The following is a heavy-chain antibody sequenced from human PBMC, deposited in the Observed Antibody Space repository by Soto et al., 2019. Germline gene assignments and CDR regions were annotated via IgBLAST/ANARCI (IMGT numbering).Heavy chain of an antibody. CDR1: GFTFSSYA. CDR2: ISGSGGST. V-gene: IGHV3-23*01. CDR3: AKARAQYYDSSGYYPFDY. Sequence: PGGSLRLSCAASGFTFSSYAMSWVRQAPGKGLEWVSAISGSGGSTYYADSVKGRFTISRDNSKNTLYLQMNSLRAEDTAVYYSAKARAQYYDSSGYYPFDYWGQGTLVTVSS. D-gene: IGHD3-22*01. J-gene: IGHJ4*02.